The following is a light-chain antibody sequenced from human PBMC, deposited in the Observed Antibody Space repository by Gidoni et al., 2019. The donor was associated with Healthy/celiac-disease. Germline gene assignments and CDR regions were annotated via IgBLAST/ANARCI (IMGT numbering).Light chain of an antibody. V-gene: IGLV3-25*03. CDR3: QSADSSGTYTV. CDR2: KDS. CDR1: ALPKQY. J-gene: IGLJ2*01. Sequence: SYELTPPPSVSVSPGQTARITCSGDALPKQYAYWYQQKPGQAPVLVIYKDSERPSGIPERFSGSSSGTTVTLTISGVQAEDEADYYCQSADSSGTYTVFGGGTKLTVL.